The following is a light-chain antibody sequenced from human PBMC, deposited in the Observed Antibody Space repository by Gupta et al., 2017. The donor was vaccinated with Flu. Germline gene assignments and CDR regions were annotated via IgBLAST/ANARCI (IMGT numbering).Light chain of an antibody. CDR1: QGIGNY. CDR3: QKYNSPPWT. V-gene: IGKV1-27*01. Sequence: GDRVTIRCRASQGIGNYLAWFQQKPGKVPKLLIYAGSTLQSGVPSRFSGSTSGRDFTLNIGSLQPEDVATYYCQKYNSPPWTFGQGTSVEIK. J-gene: IGKJ1*01. CDR2: AGS.